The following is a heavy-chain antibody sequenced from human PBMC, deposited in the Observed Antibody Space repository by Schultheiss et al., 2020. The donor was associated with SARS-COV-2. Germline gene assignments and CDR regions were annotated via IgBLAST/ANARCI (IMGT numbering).Heavy chain of an antibody. CDR2: INHSGST. D-gene: IGHD6-13*01. V-gene: IGHV4-39*07. Sequence: SETLSLTCTVSGGSISSSSYYWGWIRQPPGKGLEWIGEINHSGSTNYNPSLKSRVTISVDTSKNHISLKLSSVTAADTAVYYCARSLFDSSSWRGGALDYWGQGTLVTVSS. CDR3: ARSLFDSSSWRGGALDY. J-gene: IGHJ4*02. CDR1: GGSISSSSYY.